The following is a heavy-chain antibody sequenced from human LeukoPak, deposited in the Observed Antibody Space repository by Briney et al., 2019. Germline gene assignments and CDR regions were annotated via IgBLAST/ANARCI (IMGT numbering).Heavy chain of an antibody. CDR3: ARGLNAQDDLDAFDI. D-gene: IGHD1-1*01. Sequence: SETPSLTCAVYGGSFSGYYWSWIRQPPGKGLEWIGEINHSGSTNYNPSLKSRVSMSVDPSKNQFSLNLGSVTAADTAVYYCARGLNAQDDLDAFDIWGQGTVVTVSS. V-gene: IGHV4-34*09. CDR2: INHSGST. CDR1: GGSFSGYY. J-gene: IGHJ3*02.